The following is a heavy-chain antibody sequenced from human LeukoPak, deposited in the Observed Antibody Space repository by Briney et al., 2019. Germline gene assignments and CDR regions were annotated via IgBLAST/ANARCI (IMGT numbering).Heavy chain of an antibody. Sequence: GGSLRLSCAASGFTVSSNYMSWVRQAPGKGLEYVSVIYSGGSTYYSDSVKGRFTISRDNSKNTLYLQMNSLRAEDTAVYYCARGPRWCYFDYWGQGTLVTVSS. CDR1: GFTVSSNY. V-gene: IGHV3-53*01. J-gene: IGHJ4*02. D-gene: IGHD2-8*01. CDR2: IYSGGST. CDR3: ARGPRWCYFDY.